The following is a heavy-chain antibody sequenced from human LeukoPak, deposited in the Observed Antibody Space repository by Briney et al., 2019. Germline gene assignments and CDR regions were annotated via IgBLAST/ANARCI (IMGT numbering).Heavy chain of an antibody. D-gene: IGHD3-16*02. CDR3: AKERAGYTNPYYFDY. J-gene: IGHJ4*02. CDR1: GFGFSNYW. CDR2: IKEDGSVI. Sequence: GGSRRLSCLGSGFGFSNYWMTWLRQAPGEGLEWVANIKEDGSVIYYADSVKGRFTISRDNSKNTLYLHMNSLRAEDTAVYYCAKERAGYTNPYYFDYWGQGTLVTVSS. V-gene: IGHV3-7*03.